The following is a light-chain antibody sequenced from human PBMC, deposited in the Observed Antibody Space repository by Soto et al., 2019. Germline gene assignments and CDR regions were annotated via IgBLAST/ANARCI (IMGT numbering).Light chain of an antibody. CDR3: QQLMSYPIT. J-gene: IGKJ5*01. CDR2: AAS. Sequence: DIQMTQSPSTLSGSVGDRVTITCRASQTISSWLAWYQQKPGNAPKLLIHAASTLQSGVPSRFSGSGSGTEFTLTINSLQPEDFATYYCQQLMSYPITFGQGTRLEI. V-gene: IGKV1-5*01. CDR1: QTISSW.